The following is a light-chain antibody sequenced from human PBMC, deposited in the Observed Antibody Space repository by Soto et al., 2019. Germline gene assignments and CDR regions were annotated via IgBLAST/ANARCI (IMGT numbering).Light chain of an antibody. CDR3: QHFNSYPWT. Sequence: DIQMTQSPSTLSASVGDIVTITFRASQNIMSRLAWFQQKPGKAPKLLINKASSLESGVPSRFSGSGSGTEFTLTISSLQPDDFATYYCQHFNSYPWTFGQGTKVDIK. V-gene: IGKV1-5*03. J-gene: IGKJ1*01. CDR1: QNIMSR. CDR2: KAS.